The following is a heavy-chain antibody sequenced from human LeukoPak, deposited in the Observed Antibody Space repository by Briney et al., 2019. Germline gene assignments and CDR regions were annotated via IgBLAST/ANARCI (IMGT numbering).Heavy chain of an antibody. Sequence: GGSLRLSCAASGFTFSSYAMSWVRQAPGKGLEWVSGITGSGGSTYCADSVKGRFTISRDNSKNTLYLQMNSLRAEDSAVYYCAKDYGGYLFDYWGQGTLVTVSS. J-gene: IGHJ4*02. CDR2: ITGSGGST. CDR3: AKDYGGYLFDY. D-gene: IGHD4-23*01. CDR1: GFTFSSYA. V-gene: IGHV3-23*01.